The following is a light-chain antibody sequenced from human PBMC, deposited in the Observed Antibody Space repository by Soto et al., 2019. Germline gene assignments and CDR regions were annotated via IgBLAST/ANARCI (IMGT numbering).Light chain of an antibody. J-gene: IGLJ1*01. CDR3: CSYAGSYTYV. V-gene: IGLV2-11*01. Sequence: QSALTQPRSVSGSPGQSVTISCTGTSSDVGGYNYVSWYQQHPGKAPKLMIYDVSKRPSGVPDRFSGSKSGNTASLTISVLPAEDEADYYCCSYAGSYTYVFGTGTKLTVL. CDR1: SSDVGGYNY. CDR2: DVS.